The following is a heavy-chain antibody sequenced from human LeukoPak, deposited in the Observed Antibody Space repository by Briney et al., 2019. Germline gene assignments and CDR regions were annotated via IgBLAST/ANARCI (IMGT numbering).Heavy chain of an antibody. CDR1: VRSFSGYY. CDR3: ARAPYSSSWFWVDAFDI. V-gene: IGHV4-34*01. CDR2: INHSGST. J-gene: IGHJ3*02. Sequence: PSETLSLTCAVYVRSFSGYYWSWIRQPPGKGLEWIGEINHSGSTNYNPSLKSRVTISVDTSKNHFSLKLSSVTAADTAVYYCARAPYSSSWFWVDAFDIWGQGTMVTVSS. D-gene: IGHD6-13*01.